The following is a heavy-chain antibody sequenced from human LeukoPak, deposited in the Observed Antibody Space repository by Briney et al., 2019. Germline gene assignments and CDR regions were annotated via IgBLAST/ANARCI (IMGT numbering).Heavy chain of an antibody. V-gene: IGHV3-7*01. CDR1: GFTFSSYA. D-gene: IGHD3-22*01. CDR2: INHDGSVK. CDR3: ATSRDSSGVD. J-gene: IGHJ4*02. Sequence: GGSLRLSCAASGFTFSSYAMHWVRQAPGKGLEWVANINHDGSVKYYLDSVKGRFTVSRDNDKNSLYLQMNSLRAEDTAVYYCATSRDSSGVDWGQGNLVTVSS.